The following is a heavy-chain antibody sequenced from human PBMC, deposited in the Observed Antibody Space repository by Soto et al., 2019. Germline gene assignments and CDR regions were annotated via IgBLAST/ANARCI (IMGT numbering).Heavy chain of an antibody. CDR1: GGTFSSYT. V-gene: IGHV1-69*02. J-gene: IGHJ4*02. Sequence: ASVKVSCKASGGTFSSYTMSWVRQAPGQGLEWMGRIIPILGIANYAQKFQGRVTITADKSTSTAYMELSSLRSEDTAVYYCARGTEYYGSGSYYNETYWGQGTLVTVSS. CDR3: ARGTEYYGSGSYYNETY. CDR2: IIPILGIA. D-gene: IGHD3-10*01.